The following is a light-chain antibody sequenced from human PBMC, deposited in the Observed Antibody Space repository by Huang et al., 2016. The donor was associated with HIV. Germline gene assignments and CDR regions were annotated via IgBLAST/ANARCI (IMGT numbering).Light chain of an antibody. Sequence: AIQMTQSPSSLSASVGDRVTITCRASHDIRNYLGWYQQRPGRAPKLLIYAAFNLQNGVPSRFSGSGSGTHFTLTISDLQPGDFATYYCLQDYSHPHTFGQGTKLEL. CDR3: LQDYSHPHT. J-gene: IGKJ2*01. V-gene: IGKV1-6*01. CDR1: HDIRNY. CDR2: AAF.